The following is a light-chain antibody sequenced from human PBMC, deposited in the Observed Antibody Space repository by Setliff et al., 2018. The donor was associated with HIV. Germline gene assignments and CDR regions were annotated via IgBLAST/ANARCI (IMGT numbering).Light chain of an antibody. CDR3: CSYAASYTSRV. V-gene: IGLV2-11*01. CDR2: DVS. CDR1: SSDVGYYNS. J-gene: IGLJ2*01. Sequence: QSVLTQPRSVSGSPGQSITISCTGTSSDVGYYNSVSWYQQHPGKAPKLMIYDVSQRPSGVPDRFSGSKSGNTASLTISALQTEDEADYYCCSYAASYTSRVFGGGTKVTVL.